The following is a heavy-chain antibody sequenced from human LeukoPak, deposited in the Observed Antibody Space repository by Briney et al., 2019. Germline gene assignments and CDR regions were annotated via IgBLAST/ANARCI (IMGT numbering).Heavy chain of an antibody. V-gene: IGHV3-7*01. D-gene: IGHD3-22*01. Sequence: SWVRQPAGKGLEWVANIKQDGSEKYYVDSVKGRFTISRDNAKNSLYLQINSLRVEDTAVYYCARDGRWIKKYEGSSPVWGQGTLVTVSS. CDR2: IKQDGSEK. J-gene: IGHJ4*02. CDR3: ARDGRWIKKYEGSSPV.